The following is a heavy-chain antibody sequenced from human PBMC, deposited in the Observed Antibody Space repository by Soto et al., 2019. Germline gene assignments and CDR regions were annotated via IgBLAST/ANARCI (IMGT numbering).Heavy chain of an antibody. CDR1: GFTFSSYS. Sequence: GGSLRLSCAASGFTFSSYSMNWVRQAPGKGLEWVSYISSSSSTIYYADSVKGRFTISRDNAKNSLYLQMNSLRAEDTAVYYCASSTDYGDYWGGAEPYYFDYWGQGTLVTVSS. J-gene: IGHJ4*02. CDR2: ISSSSSTI. D-gene: IGHD4-17*01. CDR3: ASSTDYGDYWGGAEPYYFDY. V-gene: IGHV3-48*01.